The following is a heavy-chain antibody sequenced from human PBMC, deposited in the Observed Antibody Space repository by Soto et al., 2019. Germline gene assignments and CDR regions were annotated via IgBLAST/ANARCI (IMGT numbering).Heavy chain of an antibody. CDR3: ARVDYGDPGEYFQH. V-gene: IGHV4-31*03. Sequence: SETLSLTCTVSGGSISSGGYYWSWIRQHPGKGLEWIGYIYYSGSTYYNPSLKSRVTISVDTSKNQFSLKLSSVTAADTAVYYCARVDYGDPGEYFQHWGQGTLVTVSS. J-gene: IGHJ1*01. D-gene: IGHD4-17*01. CDR1: GGSISSGGYY. CDR2: IYYSGST.